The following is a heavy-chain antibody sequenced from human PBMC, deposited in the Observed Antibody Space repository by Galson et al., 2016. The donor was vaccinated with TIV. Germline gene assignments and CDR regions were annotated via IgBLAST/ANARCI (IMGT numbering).Heavy chain of an antibody. V-gene: IGHV1-18*01. Sequence: SVKVSCKASGYTRTNYGISWVRQAPGQGLEWMGWIGTYNGDRRYAQKFQDGVTMTTDTSTSTAYLEVRSLRSDDTAVYYCARDVRGTWTNMDQWGQGTLVTVSS. J-gene: IGHJ4*02. CDR3: ARDVRGTWTNMDQ. CDR2: IGTYNGDR. CDR1: GYTRTNYG. D-gene: IGHD1/OR15-1a*01.